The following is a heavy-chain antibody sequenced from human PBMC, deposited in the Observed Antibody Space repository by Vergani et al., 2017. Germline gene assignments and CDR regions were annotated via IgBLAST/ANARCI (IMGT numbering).Heavy chain of an antibody. Sequence: QVQLVQSGAEVKKPGASVKVSCKASGYTFTSYAMHWVRQAPGQRLEWMGWINAGNGNTKYSQKFQGRVTITRDTSASTAYMELSSLRSEDTAAYYCARGTGHWYFDLWGRGTLVTVSS. CDR3: ARGTGHWYFDL. CDR1: GYTFTSYA. CDR2: INAGNGNT. J-gene: IGHJ2*01. V-gene: IGHV1-3*01. D-gene: IGHD1-14*01.